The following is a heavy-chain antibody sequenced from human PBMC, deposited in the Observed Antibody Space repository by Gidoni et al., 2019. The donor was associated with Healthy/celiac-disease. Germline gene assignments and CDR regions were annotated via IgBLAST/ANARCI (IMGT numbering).Heavy chain of an antibody. V-gene: IGHV1-8*01. Sequence: QVQLVQSGAEVNQPGASVKVSCKASGYTFTSYDINWVRQATGQGLEWMGWMNPNRGNTGYAQKFQGRVTMTRNTSISTAYMELSSLRSEDTAVYYCASGQGIAAAVYYGMDVWGQGTTVTVSS. J-gene: IGHJ6*02. CDR3: ASGQGIAAAVYYGMDV. CDR1: GYTFTSYD. D-gene: IGHD6-13*01. CDR2: MNPNRGNT.